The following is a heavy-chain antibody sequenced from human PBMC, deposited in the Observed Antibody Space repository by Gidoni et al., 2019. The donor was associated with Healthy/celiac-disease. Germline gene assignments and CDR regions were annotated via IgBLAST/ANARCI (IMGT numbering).Heavy chain of an antibody. CDR3: AREKTWIQSFADAFDI. Sequence: EVQLVESGGGLVQPGGSLRLSCAASGFTFSSYSMNWVRQAPGKGLEWVSYIISISITIYSADSLKGRFTISRDNAKNSLYLQMNSLRAEDTAVYYCAREKTWIQSFADAFDIWGQGTMVTVSS. D-gene: IGHD5-18*01. V-gene: IGHV3-48*01. J-gene: IGHJ3*02. CDR1: GFTFSSYS. CDR2: IISISITI.